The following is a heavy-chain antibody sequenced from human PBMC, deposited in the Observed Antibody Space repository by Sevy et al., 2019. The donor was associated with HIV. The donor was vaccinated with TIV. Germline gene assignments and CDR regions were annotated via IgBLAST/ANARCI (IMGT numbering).Heavy chain of an antibody. V-gene: IGHV3-30*18. D-gene: IGHD2-2*01. CDR3: AKVELEDIVVVPAASYYYYGMDV. Sequence: GGSLRLSCVASGFTFSSYGMHWVRQAPGKGLEWVAVISYDGSNKYYADSVKGRFTISRDNSKNTLYLQMNSLRAEDTAVYYCAKVELEDIVVVPAASYYYYGMDVWGQGTTVTVSS. CDR1: GFTFSSYG. CDR2: ISYDGSNK. J-gene: IGHJ6*02.